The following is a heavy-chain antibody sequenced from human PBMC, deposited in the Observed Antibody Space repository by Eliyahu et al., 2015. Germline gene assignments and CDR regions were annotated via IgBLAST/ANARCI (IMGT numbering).Heavy chain of an antibody. V-gene: IGHV3-30*18. J-gene: IGHJ1*01. CDR3: AKEGWGGGNSGYFQH. CDR1: GFXFSSYG. Sequence: QVQLVESGGGVVQPGRSLRLSCXASGFXFSSYGMHWVRQAPGKGLEWVAVISYDGSNKYYADSVKGRFTISRDNSKNTLYLQMNSLRAEDTAVYYCAKEGWGGGNSGYFQHWGQGTLVTVSS. D-gene: IGHD4-23*01. CDR2: ISYDGSNK.